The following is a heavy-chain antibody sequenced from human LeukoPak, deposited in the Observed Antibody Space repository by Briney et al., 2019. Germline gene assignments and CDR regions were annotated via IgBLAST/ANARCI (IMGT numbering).Heavy chain of an antibody. CDR3: AKGNPDCSSTSCYAY. CDR1: GFTFSSYA. D-gene: IGHD2-2*01. J-gene: IGHJ4*02. CDR2: ISSSGGIT. Sequence: GGSLRLSCAASGFTFSSYAMSWVRQAPGKGLEWVSAISSSGGITYYADSVKGRFTISRDNSKNTLYLQMNSLRAEDTAVYYCAKGNPDCSSTSCYAYWGQGTLVTVSS. V-gene: IGHV3-23*01.